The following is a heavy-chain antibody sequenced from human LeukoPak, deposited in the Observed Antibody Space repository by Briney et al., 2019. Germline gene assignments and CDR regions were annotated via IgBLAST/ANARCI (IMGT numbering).Heavy chain of an antibody. Sequence: GASVKVSCKASGYTFTNYGVNWVRQAPGEGLEWMGWINTNSGDPTYAQGFTGRFVFSLDTSVSTAYLQISSLRAEDTAVHYCARFRPHGYYDTFDIWGQGTMVTVS. CDR1: GYTFTNYG. CDR3: ARFRPHGYYDTFDI. J-gene: IGHJ3*02. CDR2: INTNSGDP. V-gene: IGHV7-4-1*02. D-gene: IGHD5-18*01.